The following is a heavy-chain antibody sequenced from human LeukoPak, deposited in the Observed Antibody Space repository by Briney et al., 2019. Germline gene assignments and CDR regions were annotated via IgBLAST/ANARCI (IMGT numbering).Heavy chain of an antibody. CDR3: ARNYGGNSLG. Sequence: PGGSLRLSCAASGITFSNYWMTWVRRAPGKGLEWVANIKQDGTETYYVESVKGRFTISRDNAKNSLYLQMNSLRAEDTAVYYCARNYGGNSLGWGQGTLVIVTS. V-gene: IGHV3-7*05. CDR2: IKQDGTET. CDR1: GITFSNYW. J-gene: IGHJ4*02. D-gene: IGHD4-23*01.